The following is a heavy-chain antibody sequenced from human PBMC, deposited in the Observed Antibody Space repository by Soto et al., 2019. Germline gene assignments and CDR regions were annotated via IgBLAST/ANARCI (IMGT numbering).Heavy chain of an antibody. CDR2: ITPNNGKT. D-gene: IGHD3-22*01. CDR1: GYPFIAPG. V-gene: IGHV1-18*01. CDR3: AITYYSDGIDYFFYGYGV. Sequence: ASRKIWSTASGYPFIAPGITWEHQAPGQGLEWMGWITPNNGKTKYGQKFQGRVIMTTDTYRSTAYMDLRSLGSDDTAVYYCAITYYSDGIDYFFYGYGVCGHLTSVT. J-gene: IGHJ6*02.